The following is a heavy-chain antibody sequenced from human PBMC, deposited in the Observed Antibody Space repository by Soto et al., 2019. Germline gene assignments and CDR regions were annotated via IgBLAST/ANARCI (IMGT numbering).Heavy chain of an antibody. J-gene: IGHJ3*02. CDR1: GGTFSSYA. Sequence: GASVKVSCKASGGTFSSYAISWVRQAPGQGLEWMGGIIPIFGTANYAQKFQGRVTITADESTSTAYMELSSLRSEDTAMYYCARDQGQLDAFEIWGQGTMVTVSS. V-gene: IGHV1-69*13. CDR3: ARDQGQLDAFEI. CDR2: IIPIFGTA. D-gene: IGHD2-2*01.